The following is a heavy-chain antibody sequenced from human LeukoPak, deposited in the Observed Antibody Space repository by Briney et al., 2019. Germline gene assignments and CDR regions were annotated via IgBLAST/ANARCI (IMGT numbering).Heavy chain of an antibody. D-gene: IGHD1-26*01. V-gene: IGHV1-69*13. CDR2: IIPIFGTA. Sequence: ASVKVSCKASGGTFSSYAISWVRQAPGQGLEWMGGIIPIFGTANYAQKFQGRVTITADESTSTAYMELSSLRSEDTAVYYCARGQVGAPFPHFDYWGQGTLVTVSS. CDR1: GGTFSSYA. CDR3: ARGQVGAPFPHFDY. J-gene: IGHJ4*02.